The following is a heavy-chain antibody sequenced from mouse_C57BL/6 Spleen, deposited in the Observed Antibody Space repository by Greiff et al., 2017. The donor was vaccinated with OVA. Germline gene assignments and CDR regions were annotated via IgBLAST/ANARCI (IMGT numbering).Heavy chain of an antibody. Sequence: QVQLQQPGAELVRPGTSVKLSCKASGYTFTSYWMHWVKQRPGQGLEWIGEIDPSDSYTNYNHKFKGKATLTVDTSSSTAYMQLSSLTSEDSAVYYCARGGYGSSYAMDYWGQGTSVTVSS. V-gene: IGHV1-59*01. D-gene: IGHD1-1*01. CDR1: GYTFTSYW. CDR2: IDPSDSYT. CDR3: ARGGYGSSYAMDY. J-gene: IGHJ4*01.